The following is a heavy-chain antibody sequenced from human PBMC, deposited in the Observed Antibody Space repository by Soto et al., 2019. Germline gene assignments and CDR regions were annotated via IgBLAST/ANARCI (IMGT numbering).Heavy chain of an antibody. CDR1: GFMFGSYW. CDR3: ARVRATDYEIDY. Sequence: GGSLRLSCTASGFMFGSYWMTWVRHVPGKGLQWVANIKRDGSEKYYVDFVKGRFTISRDNADNSVFLDMNSLRVDDTATYYCARVRATDYEIDYWGQGALVTVSS. J-gene: IGHJ4*02. CDR2: IKRDGSEK. D-gene: IGHD4-17*01. V-gene: IGHV3-7*03.